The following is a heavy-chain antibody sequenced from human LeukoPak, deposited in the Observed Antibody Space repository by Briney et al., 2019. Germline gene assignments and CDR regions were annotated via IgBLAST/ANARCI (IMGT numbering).Heavy chain of an antibody. CDR3: ARFRRYDFWSGYSPPGGMDV. D-gene: IGHD3-3*01. CDR1: GGSFSGYY. J-gene: IGHJ6*02. Sequence: PSETLSLTCAVYGGSFSGYYWSWIRQPPGKGLEWIGEINHSGSTNYNPSLKSRVTISVDTSKNQFSLKLSSVTAADTAVYYCARFRRYDFWSGYSPPGGMDVWGQGTTVTVSS. CDR2: INHSGST. V-gene: IGHV4-34*01.